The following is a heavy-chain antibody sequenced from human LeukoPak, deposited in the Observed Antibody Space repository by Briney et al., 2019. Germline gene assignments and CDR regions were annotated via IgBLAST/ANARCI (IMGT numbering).Heavy chain of an antibody. D-gene: IGHD3-22*01. J-gene: IGHJ4*02. CDR3: ARVGFDNSGYYGYY. V-gene: IGHV3-7*01. Sequence: PGGTLRLSCVASGFTFSNYWLTWVRQAPGTGLERVANIRQDGREKAYVDSVKGRFTISRDNGKNSLYLQMSSLRAEDTAVYYCARVGFDNSGYYGYYWGQGTLVIVSS. CDR2: IRQDGREK. CDR1: GFTFSNYW.